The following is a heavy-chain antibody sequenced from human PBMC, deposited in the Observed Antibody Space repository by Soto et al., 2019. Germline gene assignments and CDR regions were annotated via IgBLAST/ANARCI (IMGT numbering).Heavy chain of an antibody. CDR3: AKHIVVVIAILTPAFDI. V-gene: IGHV3-23*01. J-gene: IGHJ3*02. Sequence: GGSLRLSCAASGFTFSSYAMSWVRQAPGKGLEWVSAISGSGGSTYYADSVKGRFTISRDNSKNTLYLQMNSLRAEDTAVYYCAKHIVVVIAILTPAFDIWGQGTMVTVSS. CDR1: GFTFSSYA. CDR2: ISGSGGST. D-gene: IGHD2-21*01.